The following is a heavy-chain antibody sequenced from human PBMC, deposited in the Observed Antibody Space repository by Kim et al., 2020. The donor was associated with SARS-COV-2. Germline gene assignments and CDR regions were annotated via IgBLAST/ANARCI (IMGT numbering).Heavy chain of an antibody. J-gene: IGHJ4*02. V-gene: IGHV3-7*03. CDR1: GFSFSSYW. D-gene: IGHD6-19*01. CDR3: ARVLRGAVTGNLGEFDQ. Sequence: GGSLRLSCAASGFSFSSYWMTWVRQAPGKGLEWVANIKQDGSEKYYVDSVKGRFTISRDNAKNSLYLQMNSLRAEDTAVYYCARVLRGAVTGNLGEFDQWGQGTLVTVSS. CDR2: IKQDGSEK.